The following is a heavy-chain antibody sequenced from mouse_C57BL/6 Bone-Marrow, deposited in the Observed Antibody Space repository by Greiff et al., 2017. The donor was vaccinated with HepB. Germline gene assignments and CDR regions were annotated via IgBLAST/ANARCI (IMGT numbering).Heavy chain of an antibody. CDR3: ARMGREWYFDV. CDR2: ISYDGSN. D-gene: IGHD4-1*01. Sequence: EVQLVESGPGLVKPSQSLSLTCSVTGYSITSGYYWNWIRQFPGNKLEWMGYISYDGSNNYNPSLKNRISITRDTSKNQFFLKLNSVTTEDTATYYCARMGREWYFDVWGTGTTVTVSS. CDR1: GYSITSGYY. V-gene: IGHV3-6*01. J-gene: IGHJ1*03.